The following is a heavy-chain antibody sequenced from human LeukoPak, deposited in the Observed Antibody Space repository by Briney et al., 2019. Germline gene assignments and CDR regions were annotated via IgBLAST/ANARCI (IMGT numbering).Heavy chain of an antibody. Sequence: GASVKVSCKASGYTFTNYYIHWVRQAPGQGLEWMGWMNPNSGNTGYAQKFQGRVTMTRNTSISTAYMELSSLRSEDTAVYYCARGGVAAAQLFDYWGQGTLVTVSS. D-gene: IGHD6-13*01. CDR3: ARGGVAAAQLFDY. CDR2: MNPNSGNT. V-gene: IGHV1-8*01. J-gene: IGHJ4*02. CDR1: GYTFTNYY.